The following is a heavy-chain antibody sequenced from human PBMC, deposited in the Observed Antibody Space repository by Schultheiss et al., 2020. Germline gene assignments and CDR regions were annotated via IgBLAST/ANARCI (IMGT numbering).Heavy chain of an antibody. Sequence: SETLSLTCTVSGGSISSYYWSWIRQPPGKGLEWIGYIYYSGSTYYNPSLKSRVTISVDTSKNQFSLKLSSVTAADTAVYYCARAGYSSGWYWFDWFDPWGQGTLVTVSS. D-gene: IGHD6-19*01. CDR1: GGSISSYY. CDR3: ARAGYSSGWYWFDWFDP. CDR2: IYYSGST. J-gene: IGHJ5*02. V-gene: IGHV4-59*12.